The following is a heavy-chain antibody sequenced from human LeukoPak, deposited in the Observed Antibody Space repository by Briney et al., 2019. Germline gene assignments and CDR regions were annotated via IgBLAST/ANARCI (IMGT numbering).Heavy chain of an antibody. V-gene: IGHV3-23*01. Sequence: GGSLRLSCAASGFTFSSYIMSWVRQAPGKGLEWVSTISGSGGSTNYADSVKGRFTISRDNPKNTLYLQVNSLRAEDTAVYYCAKAFSGTLEFDYWGQGTLVTVSS. CDR1: GFTFSSYI. CDR2: ISGSGGST. J-gene: IGHJ4*02. D-gene: IGHD1-26*01. CDR3: AKAFSGTLEFDY.